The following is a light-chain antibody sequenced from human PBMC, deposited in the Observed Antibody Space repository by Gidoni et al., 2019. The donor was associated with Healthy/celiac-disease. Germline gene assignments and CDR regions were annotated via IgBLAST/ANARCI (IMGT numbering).Light chain of an antibody. CDR2: EVS. J-gene: IGLJ1*01. CDR1: SSDVGGYNY. Sequence: QSALTQPASVSGSPGPSTTISRTGTSSDVGGYNYVSWSQQHPGKAPKLMIYEVSNRPSGVSNRFSGSKSGNTASLTIFGLQAEDEADYYCSSYTSSSTLSYVFGTGTKVTVL. CDR3: SSYTSSSTLSYV. V-gene: IGLV2-14*01.